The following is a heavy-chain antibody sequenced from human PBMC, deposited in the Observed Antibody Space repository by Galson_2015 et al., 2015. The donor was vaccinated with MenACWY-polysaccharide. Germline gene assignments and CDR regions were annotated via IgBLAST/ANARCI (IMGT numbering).Heavy chain of an antibody. V-gene: IGHV1-2*04. CDR2: INPNSGGT. J-gene: IGHJ6*03. CDR1: GYTFTGYY. CDR3: ARDSHSGYDTSYYYYMDV. Sequence: SVKVSCKASGYTFTGYYMHWVRQAPGQGLEWMGWINPNSGGTNYAQKFQGWVTMTRDTSISTAYMELSRLRSDDTAVYYCARDSHSGYDTSYYYYMDVWGKGTTVTVSS. D-gene: IGHD5-12*01.